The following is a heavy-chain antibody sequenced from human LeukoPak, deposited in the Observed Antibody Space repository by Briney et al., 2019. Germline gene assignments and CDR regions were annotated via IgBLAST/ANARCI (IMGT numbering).Heavy chain of an antibody. Sequence: GGSLRLSCAASGFTFSSYEMNWVRQAPGKGLEWVSSISRSGSTKYYADSVKGRFTISRDNAKNLLFLQMNSLGAEDTAVYYCARVLRYCSGGNCYSGGLGYMDVWGKGTTVTISS. D-gene: IGHD2-15*01. CDR3: ARVLRYCSGGNCYSGGLGYMDV. CDR2: ISRSGSTK. J-gene: IGHJ6*03. CDR1: GFTFSSYE. V-gene: IGHV3-48*03.